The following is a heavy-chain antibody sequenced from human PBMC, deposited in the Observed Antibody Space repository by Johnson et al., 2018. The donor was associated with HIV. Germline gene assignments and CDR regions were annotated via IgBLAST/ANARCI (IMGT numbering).Heavy chain of an antibody. CDR2: IRYDGSNK. V-gene: IGHV3-30*02. CDR3: ARAGGIFDI. CDR1: GFTFSSYG. J-gene: IGHJ3*02. Sequence: QVQLVESGGGLVQPGGSLRLPCAASGFTFSSYGMHWVGQAPGKGLEWVAFIRYDGSNKYYADSVKGRFTISRDNSKKTLYRQRNSLRAEEKAVYYCARAGGIFDIWGQGTMVTFSS. D-gene: IGHD3-16*01.